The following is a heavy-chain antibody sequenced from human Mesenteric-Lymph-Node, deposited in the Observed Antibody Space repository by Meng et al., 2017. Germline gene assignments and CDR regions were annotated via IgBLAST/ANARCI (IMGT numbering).Heavy chain of an antibody. J-gene: IGHJ4*02. CDR3: ASFDHIPRRNYFDY. D-gene: IGHD2-21*01. Sequence: QVQLQESGPGLVKPSQTLSLTCTVSGGSISSGDYYWSWIRQHPGKGLEWIGYIHSSGSTYYNPSLRSRLTISVDTSKNQFSLKLSSVTAADTAVYYCASFDHIPRRNYFDYWGQGTLVTVSS. V-gene: IGHV4-31*03. CDR1: GGSISSGDYY. CDR2: IHSSGST.